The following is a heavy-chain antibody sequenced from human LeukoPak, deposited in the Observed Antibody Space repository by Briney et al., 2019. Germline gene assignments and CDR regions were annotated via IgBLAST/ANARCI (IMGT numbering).Heavy chain of an antibody. D-gene: IGHD2-15*01. CDR2: ISGSGGST. CDR1: GFTFSSYA. Sequence: GGSLRLSCAASGFTFSSYAMSWVRQAPGKGLEWVSAISGSGGSTYYADSVKGRFTISRDNSKNTLYLQMNTLRAEDTAVYFCAKSPVSSCRGSFCYPFDYWGQGNLVTVSS. J-gene: IGHJ4*02. V-gene: IGHV3-23*01. CDR3: AKSPVSSCRGSFCYPFDY.